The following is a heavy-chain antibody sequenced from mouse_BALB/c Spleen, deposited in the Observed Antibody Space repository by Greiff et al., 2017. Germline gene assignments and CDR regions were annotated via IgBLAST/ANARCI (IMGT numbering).Heavy chain of an antibody. Sequence: EVKLMESGGGLVQPGGSLKLSCAASGFTFSSYGMSWVRQTPDKRLELVATINSNGGSTYYPDSVKGRFTISRDNAKNTLYLQMSSLKSEDTAMYYCARGGNYEAMDYWGQGTSVTVSA. J-gene: IGHJ4*01. D-gene: IGHD2-1*01. CDR3: ARGGNYEAMDY. V-gene: IGHV5-6-3*01. CDR1: GFTFSSYG. CDR2: INSNGGST.